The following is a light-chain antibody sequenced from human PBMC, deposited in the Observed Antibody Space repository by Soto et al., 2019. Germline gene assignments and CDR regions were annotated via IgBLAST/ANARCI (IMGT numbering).Light chain of an antibody. V-gene: IGLV2-14*01. CDR2: EVS. Sequence: FALTQPASVSGSPGQSITISCTGTSSDVGGYNYVSWYQQHPGKAPKLMIYEVSNRPSGVSNRFSGSKSGNTASLTISGLQAEDEADYYCGSYTSSSTYVFGTGTKVTVL. J-gene: IGLJ1*01. CDR1: SSDVGGYNY. CDR3: GSYTSSSTYV.